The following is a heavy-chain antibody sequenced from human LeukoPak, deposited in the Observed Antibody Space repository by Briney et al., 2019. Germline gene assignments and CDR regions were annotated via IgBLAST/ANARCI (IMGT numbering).Heavy chain of an antibody. CDR2: IYSGGST. CDR1: GFTVSSNY. D-gene: IGHD2-2*01. Sequence: PGGSLRLSCAASGFTVSSNYMSWVRQAPGKGLEWVSVIYSGGSTYYADSVKGRFTISRDNSKNTLYLQMNSLRAEDTAVYYCAKNVVPAAIFWFDPWGQGTLVTVSS. CDR3: AKNVVPAAIFWFDP. V-gene: IGHV3-53*05. J-gene: IGHJ5*02.